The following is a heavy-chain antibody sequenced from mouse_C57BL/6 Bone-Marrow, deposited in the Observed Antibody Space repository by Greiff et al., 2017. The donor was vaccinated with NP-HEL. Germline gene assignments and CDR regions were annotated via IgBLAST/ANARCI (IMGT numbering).Heavy chain of an antibody. V-gene: IGHV2-9-1*01. J-gene: IGHJ1*03. CDR3: ARNGRYYGSSYGWYFDV. D-gene: IGHD1-1*01. CDR1: GFSLTSYA. Sequence: VKLQESGPGLVAPSPSLSITCTVSGFSLTSYAISWVRQPPGKGLEWLGVIWPGGGTNYNSALNSRLSISQDNSTSQVFLKLNRLQTDDTARYYCARNGRYYGSSYGWYFDVWGTGTTVTVSS. CDR2: IWPGGGT.